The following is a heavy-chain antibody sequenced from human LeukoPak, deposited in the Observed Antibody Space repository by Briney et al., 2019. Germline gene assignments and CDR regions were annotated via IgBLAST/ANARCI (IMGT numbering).Heavy chain of an antibody. V-gene: IGHV3-23*01. CDR3: ARLDSSSWYVY. Sequence: GGSLRLSCAASGFTFSSYAMSWIRQAPGKGLEWVSAIIGSNTNTYYADSVKGRFTISRDNSKNTLYLQMNSLRAEDTAVYYCARLDSSSWYVYWGQGTLVTVSS. J-gene: IGHJ4*02. CDR2: IIGSNTNT. CDR1: GFTFSSYA. D-gene: IGHD6-13*01.